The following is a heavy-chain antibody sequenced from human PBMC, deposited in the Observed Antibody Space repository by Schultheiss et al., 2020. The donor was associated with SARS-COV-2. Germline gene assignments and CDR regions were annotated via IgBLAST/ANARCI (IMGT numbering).Heavy chain of an antibody. Sequence: GGSLRLSCAESGFTFSSYGMHWVRQAPGKGLEWVAVIWYDGSNKYYADSVKGRFTISRDNYKNTLYLQMNSLRAEDTAVYYCARETGSRWFGELLYGMDVWGQGTTVTVSS. CDR3: ARETGSRWFGELLYGMDV. D-gene: IGHD3-10*01. CDR2: IWYDGSNK. J-gene: IGHJ6*02. CDR1: GFTFSSYG. V-gene: IGHV3-33*01.